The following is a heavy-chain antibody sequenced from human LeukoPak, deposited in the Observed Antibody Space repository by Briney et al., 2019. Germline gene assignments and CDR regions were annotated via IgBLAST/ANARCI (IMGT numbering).Heavy chain of an antibody. CDR3: ARRGGTWWLDY. V-gene: IGHV5-51*01. D-gene: IGHD2-8*02. J-gene: IGHJ4*02. CDR1: GYSFTSYW. CDR2: IYPGDSDI. Sequence: GESLKISGKCSGYSFTSYWIGWVRQMPGKGLEWMGIIYPGDSDIKYSPSFQGQVTISVDKSISTAYLQWSSLKASDTAMYYCARRGGTWWLDYWGQGTLVTVSS.